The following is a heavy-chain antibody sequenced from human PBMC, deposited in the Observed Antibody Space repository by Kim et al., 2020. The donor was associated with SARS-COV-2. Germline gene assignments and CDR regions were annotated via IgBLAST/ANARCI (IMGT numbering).Heavy chain of an antibody. D-gene: IGHD6-19*01. CDR3: ARHVPNSSGRFDY. V-gene: IGHV4-39*01. J-gene: IGHJ4*02. Sequence: NPSLTSRVTISVVRTKNQFSVRLSSVTAADTAVYYCARHVPNSSGRFDYWGQGTLVTVSS.